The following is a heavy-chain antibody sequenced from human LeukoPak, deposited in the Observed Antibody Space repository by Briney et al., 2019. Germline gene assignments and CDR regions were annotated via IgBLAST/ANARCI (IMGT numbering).Heavy chain of an antibody. CDR1: GGSFSGYY. D-gene: IGHD3-22*01. CDR2: INHSGST. V-gene: IGHV4-34*01. CDR3: ARKYYYDSSGYSLYYFDY. Sequence: SETLSLTCAVHGGSFSGYYWSWIRQPPGKGLEWIGEINHSGSTNYNPSLKSRVTISVDTSKNQFSLKLSSVTAADTAVYYCARKYYYDSSGYSLYYFDYWGQGTLVTVSS. J-gene: IGHJ4*02.